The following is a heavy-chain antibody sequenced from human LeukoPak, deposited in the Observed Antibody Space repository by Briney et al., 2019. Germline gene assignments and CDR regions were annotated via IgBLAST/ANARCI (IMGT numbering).Heavy chain of an antibody. V-gene: IGHV3-23*01. D-gene: IGHD5-18*01. Sequence: GGSLRLSCAASGLTFSSYAMSWVRQAPGKGLEWVSAISGSGGSTYYADSVKGRFTISRDNSKNTLYLQRNSLRAEDTAVYYCAKDRGLRPDYWGQGTLVTVSS. CDR2: ISGSGGST. J-gene: IGHJ4*02. CDR1: GLTFSSYA. CDR3: AKDRGLRPDY.